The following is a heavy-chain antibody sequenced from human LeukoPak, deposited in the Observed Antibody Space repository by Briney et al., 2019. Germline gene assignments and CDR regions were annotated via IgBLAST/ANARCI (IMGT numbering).Heavy chain of an antibody. CDR3: ARSLEVDIVASGDYGMDV. CDR1: GGSISSYY. Sequence: SETLSLTCTVSGGSISSYYWSWIRQPPGKGLEWIGYIYYSGSTYYNPSLKSRVTISVDTSKNQFSLKLSSVTAADTAVYYCARSLEVDIVASGDYGMDVWGQGTTVTVSS. D-gene: IGHD5-12*01. J-gene: IGHJ6*02. V-gene: IGHV4-59*12. CDR2: IYYSGST.